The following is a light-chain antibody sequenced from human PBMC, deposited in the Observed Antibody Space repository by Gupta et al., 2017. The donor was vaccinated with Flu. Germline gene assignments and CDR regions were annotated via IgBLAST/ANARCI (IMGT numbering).Light chain of an antibody. Sequence: QSALTQPASVSGSPGQSITIPCTGTSSDVGGYKYVSWYQQEPGKAPKLMIYEVSNRPSGVSNRFSGSKSANTASLTISGLQAEDEADYYCSSYTGSSTPWVFGGGTKLTVL. CDR1: SSDVGGYKY. V-gene: IGLV2-14*01. CDR2: EVS. J-gene: IGLJ3*02. CDR3: SSYTGSSTPWV.